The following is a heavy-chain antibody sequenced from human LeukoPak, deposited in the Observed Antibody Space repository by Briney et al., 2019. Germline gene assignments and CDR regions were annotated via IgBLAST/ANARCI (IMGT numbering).Heavy chain of an antibody. Sequence: ASVKVSCKASGYFFTGYYIHWVRQAPGPGLEWMGWINPNSGGRHYVEKFQGRVTMTRDTSMTTAYMELNILRFDDTAVYYCARGDSNVGDRCCDSWGQGTLVTVSS. CDR3: ARGDSNVGDRCCDS. D-gene: IGHD3-16*01. V-gene: IGHV1-2*02. CDR1: GYFFTGYY. CDR2: INPNSGGR. J-gene: IGHJ4*02.